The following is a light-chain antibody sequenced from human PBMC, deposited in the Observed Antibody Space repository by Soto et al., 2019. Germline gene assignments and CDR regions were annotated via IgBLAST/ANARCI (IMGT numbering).Light chain of an antibody. CDR1: SSDVGGYNY. CDR2: EVS. V-gene: IGLV2-14*01. CDR3: SSYTVSSTLG. Sequence: QSALTQPASVSGSPGQSITISCTGTSSDVGGYNYVSWYQQHPGKAPKLMIYEVSNRPSGVSNRFSGSKSGNTASLTISGLQAEEEADYYCSSYTVSSTLGIGGGTKLTVL. J-gene: IGLJ2*01.